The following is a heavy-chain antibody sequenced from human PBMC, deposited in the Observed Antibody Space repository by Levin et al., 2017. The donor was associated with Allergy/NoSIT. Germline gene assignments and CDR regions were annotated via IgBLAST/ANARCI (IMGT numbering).Heavy chain of an antibody. J-gene: IGHJ4*02. Sequence: SETLSLTCTVSGGSIGSSSYYWGWIRQPPGKGLEWIGSIYYTGGTYYNPSLKSRLTISVDTSKNQFSVKLTSVTAADTAVYYCARRFAASSNWDFDYWGQGSLVTVSS. CDR2: IYYTGGT. D-gene: IGHD4-11*01. CDR3: ARRFAASSNWDFDY. CDR1: GGSIGSSSYY. V-gene: IGHV4-39*01.